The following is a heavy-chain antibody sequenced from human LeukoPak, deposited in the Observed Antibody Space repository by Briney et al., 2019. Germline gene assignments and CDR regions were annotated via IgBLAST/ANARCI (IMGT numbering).Heavy chain of an antibody. CDR3: ARDSPGIHFQH. CDR2: ISSSSGSTI. Sequence: GGSLRLSCAASGFTFSDYYMSWIRQAPGKGLEWISYISSSSGSTIFYADSVKGRFTISRDNAKNSLYLQMNSLRAEDTAVYYCARDSPGIHFQHWGQGTLVTVSS. J-gene: IGHJ1*01. V-gene: IGHV3-11*04. CDR1: GFTFSDYY. D-gene: IGHD6-13*01.